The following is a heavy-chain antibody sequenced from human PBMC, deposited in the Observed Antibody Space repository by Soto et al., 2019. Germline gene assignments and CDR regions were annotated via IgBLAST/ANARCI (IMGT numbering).Heavy chain of an antibody. V-gene: IGHV3-21*01. D-gene: IGHD3-3*01. CDR2: ISSSSSYI. CDR1: GFTFSSYS. CDR3: ARGYYDFWRGAFDI. Sequence: PGGSLRLSCAASGFTFSSYSMNWVRQAPGKGLEWVSSISSSSSYIYYAYSVKGRFTISRDNAKNSLYLQMNSLRAEDTAVYYCARGYYDFWRGAFDIWGQGTMVTVSS. J-gene: IGHJ3*02.